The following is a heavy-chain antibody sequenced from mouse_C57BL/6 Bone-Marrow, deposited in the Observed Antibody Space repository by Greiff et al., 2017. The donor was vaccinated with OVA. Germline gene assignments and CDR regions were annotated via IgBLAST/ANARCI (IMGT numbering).Heavy chain of an antibody. Sequence: VQVVEPGPGLVAPSQSLSITCTVSGFSLTSYGVDWVRQSPGKGLEWLGVIWGVGSTNYNSALKSRLSISKDNSKSQVFLKMNSLQTDDTAMYYCARGGSSPFAYWGQGTLVTVSA. D-gene: IGHD1-1*01. CDR2: IWGVGST. V-gene: IGHV2-6*01. CDR3: ARGGSSPFAY. CDR1: GFSLTSYG. J-gene: IGHJ3*01.